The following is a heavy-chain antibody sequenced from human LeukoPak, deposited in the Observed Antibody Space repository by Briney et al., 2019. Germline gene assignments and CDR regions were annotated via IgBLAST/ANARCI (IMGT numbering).Heavy chain of an antibody. V-gene: IGHV4-61*02. Sequence: SETLSLTCAVSGGSISSGGYYWSWIRQPAGKGLEWIGRIYTSGSTNYNPSLKSRVTMSVDTSKNQFSLKLSSVTAADTAVYYCARETEYDFWSGYPGDPETNYWYFDLWGRGTLVTVSS. CDR1: GGSISSGGYY. CDR2: IYTSGST. CDR3: ARETEYDFWSGYPGDPETNYWYFDL. J-gene: IGHJ2*01. D-gene: IGHD3-3*01.